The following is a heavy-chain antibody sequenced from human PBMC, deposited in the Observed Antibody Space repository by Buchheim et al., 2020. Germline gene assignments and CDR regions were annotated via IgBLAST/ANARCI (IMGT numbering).Heavy chain of an antibody. CDR1: GYIFASYW. D-gene: IGHD3-10*01. CDR3: ARQAAGFGGSRPIDS. J-gene: IGHJ4*02. Sequence: EVQLVQSGVEVKKAGESLKISCKGSGYIFASYWIGWVRQMPGKGLEWMGTIYPGDSDTRYSPSFQGQVTISAEKSLSTAYLQWSSLKASDTGVYYCARQAAGFGGSRPIDSWGQGTL. CDR2: IYPGDSDT. V-gene: IGHV5-51*01.